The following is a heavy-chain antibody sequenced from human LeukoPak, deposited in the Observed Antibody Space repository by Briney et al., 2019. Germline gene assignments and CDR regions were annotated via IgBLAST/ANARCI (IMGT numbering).Heavy chain of an antibody. Sequence: PGGSLRLSCAASGFTFNKYWLTWVRQAPGKGLEWVANINQDDSQIYYLESVGGRFTITRDNAKNSLHLQMNSLRAEDTAIYYCAGGYYYSGTYYLSFFDYWGQGTLVTVSS. D-gene: IGHD3-10*01. V-gene: IGHV3-7*01. CDR1: GFTFNKYW. CDR2: INQDDSQI. CDR3: AGGYYYSGTYYLSFFDY. J-gene: IGHJ4*02.